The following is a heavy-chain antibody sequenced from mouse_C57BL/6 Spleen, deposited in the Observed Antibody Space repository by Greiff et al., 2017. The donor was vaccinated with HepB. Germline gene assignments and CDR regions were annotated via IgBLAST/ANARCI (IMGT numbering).Heavy chain of an antibody. CDR3: ASSIYYGYDAFAY. CDR2: INPNNGGT. J-gene: IGHJ3*01. D-gene: IGHD2-2*01. V-gene: IGHV1-22*01. CDR1: GYTFTDYN. Sequence: VQLQQSGPELVKPGASVKMSCKASGYTFTDYNMHWVKQSHGKSLEWIGYINPNNGGTSYNQKFKGKATLTVNKSSSTAYMELRSLTSEDSAVYYCASSIYYGYDAFAYWGQGTLVTVSA.